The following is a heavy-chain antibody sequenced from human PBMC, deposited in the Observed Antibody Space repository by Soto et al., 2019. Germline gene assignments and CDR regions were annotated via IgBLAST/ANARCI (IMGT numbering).Heavy chain of an antibody. J-gene: IGHJ4*02. V-gene: IGHV1-3*01. CDR1: GYSFTTQT. D-gene: IGHD7-27*01. Sequence: QVHLVQSGAEVKRPGASVKVSCKTSGYSFTTQTLNWVRQAPGQSLEWVGWINGGNGATKYSPKFQGRLYITRDASASTAFMELSSLRSEDTAVYYCARGPNCGGVCDWGQGTLVTVSS. CDR3: ARGPNCGGVCD. CDR2: INGGNGAT.